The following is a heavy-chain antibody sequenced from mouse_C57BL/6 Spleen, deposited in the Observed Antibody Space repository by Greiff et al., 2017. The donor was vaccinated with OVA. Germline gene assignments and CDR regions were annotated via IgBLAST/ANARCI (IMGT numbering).Heavy chain of an antibody. Sequence: EVKLQESGGGLVQPKGSLKLSCAASGFSFNTYAMNWVRQAPGQGLEWVARIRSKSNNYATYYADSVKDRFTISRDASESMLYLQMNNLKTEDTAMYYCVRARLYGNYWYFDVWGTGTTVTVSS. V-gene: IGHV10-1*01. J-gene: IGHJ1*03. D-gene: IGHD2-1*01. CDR1: GFSFNTYA. CDR3: VRARLYGNYWYFDV. CDR2: IRSKSNNYAT.